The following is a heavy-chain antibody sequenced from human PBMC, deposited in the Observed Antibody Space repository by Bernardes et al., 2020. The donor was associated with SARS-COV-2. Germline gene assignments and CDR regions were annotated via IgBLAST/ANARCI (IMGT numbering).Heavy chain of an antibody. D-gene: IGHD3-22*01. CDR1: GFTFSSYW. Sequence: GSLRLSCAASGFTFSSYWMSWVRQAPGKGLEWVANIKHDGSEKYYVDSVKGRFTISRDNARNSFYLQMNSLRAEDTAVYYCARDEWLDYYDSSGYYAYWGQGTLVTVSS. CDR3: ARDEWLDYYDSSGYYAY. CDR2: IKHDGSEK. J-gene: IGHJ4*02. V-gene: IGHV3-7*04.